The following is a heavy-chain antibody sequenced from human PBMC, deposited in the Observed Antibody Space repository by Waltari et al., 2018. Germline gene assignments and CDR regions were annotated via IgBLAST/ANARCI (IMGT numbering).Heavy chain of an antibody. CDR2: IYYSVST. J-gene: IGHJ3*02. D-gene: IGHD3-10*02. Sequence: QVQLQESGPGLVKPSQTLSLTCTVSGGSISSGGYYWSWIRQHPGKGLEWIGYIYYSVSTYYNPSIKSRVTISVDTSKNQFSLKLSSVTAADTAVYYCASRILGGITMFPDAFDIWGQGTMVTVSS. CDR3: ASRILGGITMFPDAFDI. CDR1: GGSISSGGYY. V-gene: IGHV4-31*03.